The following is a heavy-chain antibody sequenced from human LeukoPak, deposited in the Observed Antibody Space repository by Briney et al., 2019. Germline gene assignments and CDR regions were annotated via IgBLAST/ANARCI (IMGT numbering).Heavy chain of an antibody. V-gene: IGHV4-61*02. J-gene: IGHJ6*03. Sequence: SETLSLTCTVSGGSISSDSYYWSWIRQPAGKGLEWIGRIYTSGSTNYNPSLKSRVTMSVDTSKNQFSLKLSSVTAADTAVYYCARDSAYYDILTGSRYYYMDVWGKGTTVTISS. D-gene: IGHD3-9*01. CDR2: IYTSGST. CDR3: ARDSAYYDILTGSRYYYMDV. CDR1: GGSISSDSYY.